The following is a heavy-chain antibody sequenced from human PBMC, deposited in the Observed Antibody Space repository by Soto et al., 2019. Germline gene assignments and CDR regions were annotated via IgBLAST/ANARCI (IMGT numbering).Heavy chain of an antibody. V-gene: IGHV3-48*03. CDR3: ARALDFWSGYLSD. Sequence: GGSLRLSCAASGFTFSSYEMNWVRQAPGKGLEWVSYISSGGTTIYYADSVKGRFTISRDNAKNSLDLQMNSLRADDTAIYYCARALDFWSGYLSDWGQGTLVTVSS. CDR2: ISSGGTTI. D-gene: IGHD3-3*01. CDR1: GFTFSSYE. J-gene: IGHJ4*02.